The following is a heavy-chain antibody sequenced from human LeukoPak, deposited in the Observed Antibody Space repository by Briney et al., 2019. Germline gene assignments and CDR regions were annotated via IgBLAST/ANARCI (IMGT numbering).Heavy chain of an antibody. V-gene: IGHV4-39*02. CDR3: ARGDWNDRHEADDAFDI. D-gene: IGHD1-1*01. J-gene: IGHJ3*02. Sequence: QPSETLSLTCTVSGGSISSSSYYWGWIRQPPGKGLEWIANIYYSGSTYYNPSLKSRVTISVDTSKNQLSLKLSAVTAADTAVYYCARGDWNDRHEADDAFDIWGQGTMVTVSS. CDR1: GGSISSSSYY. CDR2: IYYSGST.